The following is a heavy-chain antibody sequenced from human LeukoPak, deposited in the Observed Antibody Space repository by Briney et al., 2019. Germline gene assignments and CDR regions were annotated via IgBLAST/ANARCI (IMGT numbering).Heavy chain of an antibody. CDR3: ARGSSSGYRDAFDI. J-gene: IGHJ3*02. Sequence: SETLSLTGTVSGGSISSYYWSWIRQPPGKGLEWSGYIYYSGSTNYNPSLKSRVTISVDTSKNQFSLKLSSVTAADTAVYYCARGSSSGYRDAFDIWGQGTMVTVSS. CDR2: IYYSGST. CDR1: GGSISSYY. D-gene: IGHD3-22*01. V-gene: IGHV4-59*01.